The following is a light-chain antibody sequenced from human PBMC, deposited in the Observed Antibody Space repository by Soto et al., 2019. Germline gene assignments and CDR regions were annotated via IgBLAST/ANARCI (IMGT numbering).Light chain of an antibody. J-gene: IGKJ2*01. CDR2: GAS. Sequence: EIVMTQSPATLSVSPGERATLSCRASQSVSSNLGWYQQKPGQAPRLLIYGASTRATGIPARFSGSGSGTEFTLTISSLQSEYFAVYYCQQYNNWPPMYTFGQGTKLEIK. V-gene: IGKV3-15*01. CDR3: QQYNNWPPMYT. CDR1: QSVSSN.